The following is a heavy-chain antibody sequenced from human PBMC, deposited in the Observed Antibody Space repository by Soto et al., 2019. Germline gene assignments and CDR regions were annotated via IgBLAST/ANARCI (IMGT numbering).Heavy chain of an antibody. D-gene: IGHD2-15*01. V-gene: IGHV1-3*01. Sequence: ASVKVSCKASGYTFTSYAMHWVRQAPGQRLEWMGWINAGNGNTKYSQKFQGRVTITRDTSASTAYMELSSLRSEDTAVYYCARDSGSCRYEKTARNWFDPWGQGTLVTVSS. CDR2: INAGNGNT. J-gene: IGHJ5*02. CDR3: ARDSGSCRYEKTARNWFDP. CDR1: GYTFTSYA.